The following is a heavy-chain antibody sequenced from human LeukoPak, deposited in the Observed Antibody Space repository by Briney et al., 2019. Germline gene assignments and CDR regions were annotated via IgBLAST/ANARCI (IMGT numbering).Heavy chain of an antibody. J-gene: IGHJ6*02. V-gene: IGHV1-18*01. Sequence: ASVRVSCKASGYTFTSYGISWVRQAPGQGLEWMGWISAYNGNTNYAQKLQGRVTMTTDTSTSTAYMELRSLRSDDTAVYYCARAEYYDSSGGPRGRDYYYYGMDVWGHGNTVTVSS. CDR1: GYTFTSYG. CDR2: ISAYNGNT. CDR3: ARAEYYDSSGGPRGRDYYYYGMDV. D-gene: IGHD3-22*01.